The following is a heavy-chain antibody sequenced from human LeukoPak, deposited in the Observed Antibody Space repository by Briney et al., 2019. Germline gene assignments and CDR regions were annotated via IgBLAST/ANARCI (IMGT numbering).Heavy chain of an antibody. CDR2: INQVGSEK. D-gene: IGHD5-24*01. Sequence: QPGGSLRLSCAASGFTFSSYWMIWVRQAPGKGLEWVANINQVGSEKYSVDSVKGRFTISRDNAKNSLYLQMNSLRAEDTAVYYCASPQYYFDYWGQGTLVTVSS. J-gene: IGHJ4*02. CDR1: GFTFSSYW. CDR3: ASPQYYFDY. V-gene: IGHV3-7*02.